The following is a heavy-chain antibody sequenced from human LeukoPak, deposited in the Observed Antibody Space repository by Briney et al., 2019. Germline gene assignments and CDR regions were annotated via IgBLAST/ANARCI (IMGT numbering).Heavy chain of an antibody. CDR2: ISGSGGST. CDR1: GFTFSSYG. V-gene: IGHV3-23*01. CDR3: AKLRGPFGAPGGDY. J-gene: IGHJ4*02. D-gene: IGHD3-10*01. Sequence: GGSLRLSCAASGFTFSSYGMHWVRQAPGKGLEWVSAISGSGGSTYYADSVKGRFTISRDNSKNTLYLQMNSLRAEDTAVYYCAKLRGPFGAPGGDYWGQGTLVTVSS.